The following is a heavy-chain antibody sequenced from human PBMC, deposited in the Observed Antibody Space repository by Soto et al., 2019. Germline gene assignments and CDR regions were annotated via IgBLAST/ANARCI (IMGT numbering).Heavy chain of an antibody. CDR1: GGSVNSGNYY. J-gene: IGHJ3*02. Sequence: QVQLQQWGAGLLKPSETLSLTCAVNGGSVNSGNYYWSWIRQPPGKGLEWIGEMSHSGGTHFNPSLKSRVTISVDTSKHQFSMKMSSMTDADTALYYCARVERGNATTVVDAFDIWGPGTMVTVSS. CDR3: ARVERGNATTVVDAFDI. D-gene: IGHD1-1*01. V-gene: IGHV4-34*01. CDR2: MSHSGGT.